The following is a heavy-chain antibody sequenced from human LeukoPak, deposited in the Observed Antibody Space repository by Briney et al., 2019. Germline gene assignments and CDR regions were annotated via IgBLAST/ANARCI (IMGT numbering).Heavy chain of an antibody. D-gene: IGHD3-3*01. J-gene: IGHJ5*02. CDR2: IKQDGSEK. CDR1: GFTFTTYS. CDR3: AARDYDFWSGYYGWFDP. Sequence: GGSLRLSCVASGFTFTTYSLNWVRQAPGKGLEWVANIKQDGSEKYYVDSVKGRFTISRDNAKNSLYLQMNSLRAEDTAVYYCAARDYDFWSGYYGWFDPWGQGTLVTVSS. V-gene: IGHV3-7*01.